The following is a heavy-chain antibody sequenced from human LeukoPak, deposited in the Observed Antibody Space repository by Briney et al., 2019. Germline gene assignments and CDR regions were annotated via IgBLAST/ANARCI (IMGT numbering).Heavy chain of an antibody. CDR2: IYSGGST. CDR3: ARVSENYYYGMDV. CDR1: GLTVSSNY. Sequence: PGGSLRLSCAASGLTVSSNYMSWVRQAPGKGLEWVSVIYSGGSTYYANSVKGRFTISRDNSKNTLYLQMNSLRVEDTAVYYCARVSENYYYGMDVWGQGTTVTVSS. V-gene: IGHV3-66*02. J-gene: IGHJ6*02.